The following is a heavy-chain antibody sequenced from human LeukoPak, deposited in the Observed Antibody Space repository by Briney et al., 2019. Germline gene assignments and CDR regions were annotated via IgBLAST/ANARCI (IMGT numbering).Heavy chain of an antibody. D-gene: IGHD3-10*01. J-gene: IGHJ4*02. CDR2: ISGSGDNT. CDR3: ARVGGH. Sequence: GGSLRLSCAASGFTVSSNYMSWVRQAPGKGLEWVSTISGSGDNTYYADSVKGRFTVSRDNSENTLYLQMNSLRAEDTAVYYCARVGGHWGQGTLVTVSS. CDR1: GFTVSSNY. V-gene: IGHV3-53*01.